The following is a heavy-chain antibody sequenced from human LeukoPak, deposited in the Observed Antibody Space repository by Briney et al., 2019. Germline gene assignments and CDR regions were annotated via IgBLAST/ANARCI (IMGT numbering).Heavy chain of an antibody. D-gene: IGHD6-19*01. CDR1: GGSISSTTYY. CDR3: ARRGPDSSAWPFDY. Sequence: PSETLSLTCTVSGGSISSTTYYWGWIRQPPGKGLEWIGSIYYSGSTYYNPSLKSRVTISVDTSKNQFSRKLSSVTAADTAVYYCARRGPDSSAWPFDYWGQGTLVTVSS. V-gene: IGHV4-39*01. J-gene: IGHJ4*02. CDR2: IYYSGST.